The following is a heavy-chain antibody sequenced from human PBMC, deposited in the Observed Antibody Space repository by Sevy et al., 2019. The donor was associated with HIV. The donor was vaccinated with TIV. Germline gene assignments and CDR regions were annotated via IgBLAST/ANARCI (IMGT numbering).Heavy chain of an antibody. D-gene: IGHD3-22*01. Sequence: ASVKVSCKVSGHTLTEFSMHWVRQAPGKGREWMGTFDPEDGKRVHAQNFQGSVTMTGDTSTDTAYMELSSLRSEDTAVYYCTTTKDYYDSSGYPFDYWGQGTLVTVSS. V-gene: IGHV1-24*01. CDR1: GHTLTEFS. J-gene: IGHJ4*02. CDR2: FDPEDGKR. CDR3: TTTKDYYDSSGYPFDY.